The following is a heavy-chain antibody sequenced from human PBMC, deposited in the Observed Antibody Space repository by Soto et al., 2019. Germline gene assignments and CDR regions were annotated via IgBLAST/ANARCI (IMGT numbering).Heavy chain of an antibody. D-gene: IGHD2-21*01. CDR1: GYTFASYD. Sequence: QVQLVQSGAEVKTPGASVKVSCKASGYTFASYDINWVRQAPGQGLEWMGWMNPNSGNTGYAQKFQGRLSMTTDTALNIAHMELSSLRNEDTAVYYCARSDGYNFNGLASWGQGTRVNVSA. J-gene: IGHJ5*01. V-gene: IGHV1-8*01. CDR2: MNPNSGNT. CDR3: ARSDGYNFNGLAS.